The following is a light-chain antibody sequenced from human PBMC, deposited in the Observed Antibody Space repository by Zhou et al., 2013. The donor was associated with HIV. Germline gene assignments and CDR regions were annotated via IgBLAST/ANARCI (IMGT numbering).Light chain of an antibody. J-gene: IGKJ2*01. CDR3: QQRSSWPPYT. CDR1: QSISSTY. Sequence: VLTQSPGTLSLSPGERATLSCRASQSISSTYLAWYQQRPGQAPRLLVYGASTRATGIPDRFSGSGSETVFTLTVSRVEPEDFAVYYCQQRSSWPPYTFGQGTKLEIK. CDR2: GAS. V-gene: IGKV3D-20*02.